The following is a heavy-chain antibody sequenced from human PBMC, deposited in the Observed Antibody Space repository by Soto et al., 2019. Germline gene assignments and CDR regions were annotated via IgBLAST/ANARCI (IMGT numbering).Heavy chain of an antibody. D-gene: IGHD2-15*01. V-gene: IGHV4-30-4*01. CDR2: IYKSTTT. CDR1: GDSISTVDYF. J-gene: IGHJ5*01. Sequence: PSETLSLTCSVSGDSISTVDYFCAWIRQPPGPALEYSGYIYKSTTTYYNPSFESRVAISLDTSKSQFSLTVTSVTAADTAVYFCARGRYCLTGRCFPNWFDSWGQGTLVTVSS. CDR3: ARGRYCLTGRCFPNWFDS.